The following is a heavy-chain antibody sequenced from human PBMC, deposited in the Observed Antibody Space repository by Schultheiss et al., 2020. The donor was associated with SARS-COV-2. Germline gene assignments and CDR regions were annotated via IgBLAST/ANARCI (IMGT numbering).Heavy chain of an antibody. CDR2: ISSSGSTI. V-gene: IGHV3-48*01. D-gene: IGHD3-22*01. CDR1: GLSSDY. CDR3: ARDRLYYYDSSGFDY. Sequence: GGSLRLSCAASGLSSDYMHWVRQAPGKGLEWVSYISSSGSTIYYADSVKGRFTISRDNSKNTLYLQMNSLRAEDTAVYYCARDRLYYYDSSGFDYWGQGTLVTVSS. J-gene: IGHJ4*02.